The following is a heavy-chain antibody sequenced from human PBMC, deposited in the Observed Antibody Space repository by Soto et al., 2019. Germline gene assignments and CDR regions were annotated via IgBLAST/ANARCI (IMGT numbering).Heavy chain of an antibody. Sequence: QVQLQESGPGLVKPSGTLSLTCAVSGGSISSSNWWSWVRQPPGKGLEWIGEIYHSGNTNYNPSLKSRVTMAVDTSRNHLSLKLSSETAADTAVYYCARRWGEGRVDYWSQGTLVTVSS. V-gene: IGHV4-4*02. CDR2: IYHSGNT. CDR1: GGSISSSNW. D-gene: IGHD3-10*01. CDR3: ARRWGEGRVDY. J-gene: IGHJ4*02.